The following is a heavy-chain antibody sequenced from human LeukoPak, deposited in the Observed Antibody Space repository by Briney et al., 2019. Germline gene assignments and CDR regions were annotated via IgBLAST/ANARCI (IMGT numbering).Heavy chain of an antibody. CDR2: IYNSGST. D-gene: IGHD6-19*01. J-gene: IGHJ1*01. Sequence: PSETLSLTCSVSGDSISGYYWSWIRQPPGKGLEWIGYIYNSGSTNYNPSLKSRVTISADTSKNQLSLKLSSVTAADTAVYFCARARTRAAVAVRYFLHWGQGTLVTVS. CDR1: GDSISGYY. V-gene: IGHV4-59*01. CDR3: ARARTRAAVAVRYFLH.